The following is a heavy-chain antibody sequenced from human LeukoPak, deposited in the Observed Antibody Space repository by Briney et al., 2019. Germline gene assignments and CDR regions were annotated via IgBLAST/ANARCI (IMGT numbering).Heavy chain of an antibody. Sequence: PGGSLRLSCAASGFTFSSYAMSWVRQAPGKGLEWVSAISGSGGSTYYADSVKGRFTISRDNSKNTLYLQMNSLRAEDTAVYYCAKGDYYGSGSYYNPTYYFDYWGQGTLVTVSS. D-gene: IGHD3-10*01. V-gene: IGHV3-23*01. J-gene: IGHJ4*02. CDR2: ISGSGGST. CDR3: AKGDYYGSGSYYNPTYYFDY. CDR1: GFTFSSYA.